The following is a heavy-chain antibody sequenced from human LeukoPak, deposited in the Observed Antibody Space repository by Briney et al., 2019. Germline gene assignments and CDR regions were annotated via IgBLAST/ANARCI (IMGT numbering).Heavy chain of an antibody. J-gene: IGHJ4*02. V-gene: IGHV3-7*01. D-gene: IGHD3-22*01. Sequence: GGSLRLSCAASGFTFSSYWMSWVRQAPGKGLEWVANIKQDGSEKYYVDSVKGRFTISRDNAKNSLYLQMNSLRAEDTAVYYCARDRGTDYYDSRNPLNYWGQGTLVTVSS. CDR2: IKQDGSEK. CDR1: GFTFSSYW. CDR3: ARDRGTDYYDSRNPLNY.